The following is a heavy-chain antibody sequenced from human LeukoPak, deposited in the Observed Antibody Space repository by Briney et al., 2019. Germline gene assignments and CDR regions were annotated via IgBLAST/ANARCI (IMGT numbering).Heavy chain of an antibody. CDR2: INRSGST. CDR3: ARAPQDYYDSSGYYYGYYYYYMDV. V-gene: IGHV4-34*01. Sequence: SETLSLTCAVYGGSSSGYYWSWIRQPPGKGLEWIGEINRSGSTNYNPSLKSRVTISVDTSKNQFSLKLSSVTAADTAVYYCARAPQDYYDSSGYYYGYYYYYMDVWGKGTTVTVSS. D-gene: IGHD3-22*01. CDR1: GGSSSGYY. J-gene: IGHJ6*03.